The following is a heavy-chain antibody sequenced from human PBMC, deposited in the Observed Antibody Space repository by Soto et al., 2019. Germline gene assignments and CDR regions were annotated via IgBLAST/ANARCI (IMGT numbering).Heavy chain of an antibody. V-gene: IGHV1-18*01. Sequence: GASVKVSCKASGGTFSSYAISWVRQAPGQGLEWMGWIIANNGNTNYAQKLQGRVTITTDTSTSTAYMELRSLRSDDTAVYYCARDLYCSGGSCYGNWFDPWGQGTLVTVSS. CDR1: GGTFSSYA. CDR3: ARDLYCSGGSCYGNWFDP. J-gene: IGHJ5*02. CDR2: IIANNGNT. D-gene: IGHD2-15*01.